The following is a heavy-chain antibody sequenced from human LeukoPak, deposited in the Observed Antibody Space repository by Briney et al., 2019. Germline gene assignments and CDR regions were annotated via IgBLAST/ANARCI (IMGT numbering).Heavy chain of an antibody. CDR2: ISYDGSNK. J-gene: IGHJ4*02. CDR1: GFTSSSYG. Sequence: GGSLRLSCAASGFTSSSYGMHWVRQAPGKGLEWVAVISYDGSNKYYADSVKGRFTISRDNSKNTLYLQMNSLRAEDTAVYYCAKDRGGYHDYWGQGTLVTVSS. D-gene: IGHD5-12*01. V-gene: IGHV3-30*18. CDR3: AKDRGGYHDY.